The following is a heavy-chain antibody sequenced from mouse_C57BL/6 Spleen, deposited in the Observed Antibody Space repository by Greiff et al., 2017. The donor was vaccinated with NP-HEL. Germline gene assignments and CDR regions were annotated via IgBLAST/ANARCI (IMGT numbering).Heavy chain of an antibody. J-gene: IGHJ3*01. D-gene: IGHD1-1*01. V-gene: IGHV1-66*01. Sequence: VQLQQSGPELVKPGASVKISCKASGYSFTSYYIHWVKQRPGQGLEWIGWIYPGSGNTKYNEKFKGKATLTADTSSSTAYMQLSSLTSEDAAVYYWAGGSSPPFAYWGQGTLVTVSA. CDR3: AGGSSPPFAY. CDR2: IYPGSGNT. CDR1: GYSFTSYY.